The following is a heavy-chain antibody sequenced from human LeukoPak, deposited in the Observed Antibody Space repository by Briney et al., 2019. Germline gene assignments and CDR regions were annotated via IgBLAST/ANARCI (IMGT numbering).Heavy chain of an antibody. CDR2: IYPGDSDT. D-gene: IGHD3-10*01. CDR3: ARHWATMVRGVIRPVDY. CDR1: GYSFTTYW. Sequence: GESLKISCKGSGYSFTTYWIGWVRQMPGKGLEWMGIIYPGDSDTRYSPSFQGQVTISADKSISTAYLQWSSLKASDTAVYYCARHWATMVRGVIRPVDYWGQGTPVTVSS. J-gene: IGHJ4*02. V-gene: IGHV5-51*01.